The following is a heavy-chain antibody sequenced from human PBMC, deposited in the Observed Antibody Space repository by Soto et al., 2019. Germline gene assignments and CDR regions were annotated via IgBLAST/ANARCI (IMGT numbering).Heavy chain of an antibody. CDR3: ARGRHISCWRGKVFDP. CDR1: GYTFTNFG. D-gene: IGHD6-19*01. V-gene: IGHV1-18*01. Sequence: QVQLVQSGAEVKKPGASVKVSCKASGYTFTNFGISWVRQFPGQGLEWVGWIVTYNGNTNSAQKLQGIVTLTTDASTSTAYMELTSLRSDDTAVYYCARGRHISCWRGKVFDPWGQGTLVTVAS. CDR2: IVTYNGNT. J-gene: IGHJ5*02.